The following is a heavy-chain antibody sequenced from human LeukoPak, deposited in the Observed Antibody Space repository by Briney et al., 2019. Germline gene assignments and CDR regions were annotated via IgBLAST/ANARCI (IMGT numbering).Heavy chain of an antibody. Sequence: QPGRSLRLSCAASGFTFTNYAMQWVRQAPGTGLEWVAIIWYDGSDKYYTYSVKGRFTISRDNSKNTLYLQMNSLTAEDTAVYFCARDLRGLDAFDIWGQGTMVTVSS. CDR1: GFTFTNYA. V-gene: IGHV3-33*01. CDR2: IWYDGSDK. J-gene: IGHJ3*02. CDR3: ARDLRGLDAFDI.